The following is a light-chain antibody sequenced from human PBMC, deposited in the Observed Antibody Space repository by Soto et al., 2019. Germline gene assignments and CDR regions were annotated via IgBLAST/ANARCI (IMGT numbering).Light chain of an antibody. CDR3: QKYNSAPLT. CDR1: QGISNY. J-gene: IGKJ4*01. V-gene: IGKV1-27*01. Sequence: DLQMTQSPSSLSASVGDRVTITCRASQGISNYLAWYQQKPGKVPKLLIYDAATLQSGVPSRFRGSGSGTEFTLTISSLQPEDVAAYYCQKYNSAPLTFGGGTKVDIK. CDR2: DAA.